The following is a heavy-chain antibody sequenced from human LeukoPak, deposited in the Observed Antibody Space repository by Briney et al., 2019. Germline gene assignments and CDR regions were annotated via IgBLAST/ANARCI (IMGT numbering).Heavy chain of an antibody. V-gene: IGHV4-59*12. CDR1: GGSISSYY. D-gene: IGHD2-21*01. CDR3: AREVGHIVAAGWFDP. J-gene: IGHJ5*02. Sequence: SETLSLTCTVSGGSISSYYWSWIRQPPGKGLEWIGYIYHSGSTYYNPSLKSRVTISVDRSKNQFSLKLSSVTAADTAVYYCAREVGHIVAAGWFDPWGQGTLVTVSS. CDR2: IYHSGST.